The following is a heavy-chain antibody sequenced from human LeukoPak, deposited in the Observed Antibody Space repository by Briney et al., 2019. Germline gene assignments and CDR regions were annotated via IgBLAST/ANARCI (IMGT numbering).Heavy chain of an antibody. CDR1: GYTFSNYW. J-gene: IGHJ5*02. CDR3: ARDLGQYYDTSDDWFDP. V-gene: IGHV3-74*01. D-gene: IGHD3-22*01. Sequence: GGSLRLSCAASGYTFSNYWMHWVRQAPGKGLVWVSRINSDGINTSYADSVKGRFTISRDNAKNTLNLQMNSLRAEDTAVYYCARDLGQYYDTSDDWFDPWGQGTLVTVSS. CDR2: INSDGINT.